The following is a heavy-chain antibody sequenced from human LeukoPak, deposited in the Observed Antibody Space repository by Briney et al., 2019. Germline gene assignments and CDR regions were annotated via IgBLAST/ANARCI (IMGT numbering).Heavy chain of an antibody. CDR3: ARVPQAAGSGSSGARIYYYYYYMDV. CDR2: IYSGGST. D-gene: IGHD3-10*01. Sequence: GGSLRLSCAASGFTVSSNYMSWVRQAPGKGLEWVSVIYSGGSTYYADSVKGRSTISRDNSKNTLYHQMNSLRAEDTAVYYCARVPQAAGSGSSGARIYYYYYYMDVWGEGTTVTVSS. V-gene: IGHV3-53*01. CDR1: GFTVSSNY. J-gene: IGHJ6*03.